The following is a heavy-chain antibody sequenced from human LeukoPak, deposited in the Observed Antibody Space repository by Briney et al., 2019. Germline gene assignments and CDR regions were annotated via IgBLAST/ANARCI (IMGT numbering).Heavy chain of an antibody. CDR3: ARDPLAYCGGDCYHRFFDY. Sequence: ASVKVSCKASGYTFTNYAVNWVRQAPGQGLEWMGWISAYNGNTNYAQKLQGRVTMTTDTSTSTAYMELRSLRSDDTAVYYCARDPLAYCGGDCYHRFFDYWGQGTLVTVSS. D-gene: IGHD2-21*02. V-gene: IGHV1-18*01. CDR2: ISAYNGNT. CDR1: GYTFTNYA. J-gene: IGHJ4*02.